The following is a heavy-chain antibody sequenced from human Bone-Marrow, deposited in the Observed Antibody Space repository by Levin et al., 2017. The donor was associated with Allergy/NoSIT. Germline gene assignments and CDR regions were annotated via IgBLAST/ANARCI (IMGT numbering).Heavy chain of an antibody. CDR3: ARMTAGDSEEDF. D-gene: IGHD3-16*01. J-gene: IGHJ4*02. V-gene: IGHV1-8*01. CDR2: LNPNGDKT. Sequence: ASVKVSCKVSGYTFTSHDINWVRQANGQGLEWMGWLNPNGDKTGYAPKFQGRVTMTSNSSIRTVYMELSGLKSEDTGVYYCARMTAGDSEEDFWGQGTLVTVSS. CDR1: GYTFTSHD.